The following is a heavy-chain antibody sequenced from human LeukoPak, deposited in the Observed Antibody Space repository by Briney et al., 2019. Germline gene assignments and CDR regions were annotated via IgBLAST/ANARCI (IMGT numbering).Heavy chain of an antibody. CDR2: INPNTGGT. V-gene: IGHV1-2*02. CDR1: GYTFTNYY. Sequence: ASVKVSCKASGYTFTNYYMHWVRQAPGQGPEWMGWINPNTGGTKYAQKFQGRVTMTRDTSISTAYMELSRLTSGDTAVYYCGIPPCSDGYCFFDYWGQGTLVTVSS. CDR3: GIPPCSDGYCFFDY. D-gene: IGHD2-21*02. J-gene: IGHJ4*02.